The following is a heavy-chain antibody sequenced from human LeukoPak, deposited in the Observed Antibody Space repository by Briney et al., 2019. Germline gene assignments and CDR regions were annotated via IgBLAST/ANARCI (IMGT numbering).Heavy chain of an antibody. CDR1: GFTFSDFW. J-gene: IGHJ4*02. CDR2: TNEAGGDK. Sequence: QTGGSLRLSCAASGFTFSDFWMSWVRQAPGKGLECVASTNEAGGDKLYVDSVKGRFTISRDNSKNSLSLQMNSLTAEDTAIYYCAIATTGRGAFGSWGQGTLVSVSS. CDR3: AIATTGRGAFGS. D-gene: IGHD1-1*01. V-gene: IGHV3-7*01.